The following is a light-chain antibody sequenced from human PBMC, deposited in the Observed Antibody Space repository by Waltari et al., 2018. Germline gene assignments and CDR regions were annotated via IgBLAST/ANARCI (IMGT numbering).Light chain of an antibody. V-gene: IGLV2-11*01. CDR3: SSYAGSNTWG. CDR2: EVS. CDR1: SSDIGYYNA. J-gene: IGLJ2*01. Sequence: QAAPTQPPSVSGSPGQSVTISCTGTSSDIGYYNAVSWYQQHPGKAPKLMIYEVSKRPSWVSDRFSGSKSGNTASLTISGLQAEDEADYYCSSYAGSNTWGFGGGTRLTVL.